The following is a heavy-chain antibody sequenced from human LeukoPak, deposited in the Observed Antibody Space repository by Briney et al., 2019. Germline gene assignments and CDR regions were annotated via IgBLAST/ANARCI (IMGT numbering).Heavy chain of an antibody. CDR1: GGSISSGDYY. Sequence: SETLSLTXTVSGGSISSGDYYWSWIRQPPGKGLEWIGYIYYSGSTYYNPSLKSRVTISVDTSKNQFSLKLSSVTAADTAVYYCARGYCSSTSCYGGFDYWGQGTLVTVSS. CDR3: ARGYCSSTSCYGGFDY. J-gene: IGHJ4*02. V-gene: IGHV4-30-4*08. D-gene: IGHD2-2*01. CDR2: IYYSGST.